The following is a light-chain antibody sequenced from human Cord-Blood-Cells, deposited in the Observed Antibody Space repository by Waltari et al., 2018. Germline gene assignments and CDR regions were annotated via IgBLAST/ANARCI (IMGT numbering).Light chain of an antibody. CDR1: SGSIASNY. J-gene: IGLJ3*02. CDR3: QSYDSSNHWV. CDR2: GDN. Sequence: NFMLTQPHSVSESPGKTVTISCTRSSGSIASNYVQWYQQRPGSSPTTVICGDNQRPSRVPDRFSGSIDSSSNSASLTISGLKTEDEADYYCQSYDSSNHWVFGGGTKLTVL. V-gene: IGLV6-57*01.